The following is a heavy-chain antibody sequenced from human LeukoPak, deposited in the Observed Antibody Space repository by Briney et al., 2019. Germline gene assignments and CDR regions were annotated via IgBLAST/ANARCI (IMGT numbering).Heavy chain of an antibody. CDR3: ARTGYGSGSSGAFDI. Sequence: SETLSLTCTVSGGSISSYYWSWIRQPPGKGLEWIGEINHSGSTNYNPSLKSRVTISVDTSKNQFSLKLSSVTAADTAVYYCARTGYGSGSSGAFDIWGQGTMVTVSS. CDR1: GGSISSYY. D-gene: IGHD3-10*01. V-gene: IGHV4-34*01. J-gene: IGHJ3*02. CDR2: INHSGST.